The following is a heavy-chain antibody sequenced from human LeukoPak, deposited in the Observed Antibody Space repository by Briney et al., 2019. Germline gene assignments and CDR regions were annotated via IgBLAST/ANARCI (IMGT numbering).Heavy chain of an antibody. CDR1: GFTLSYYG. J-gene: IGHJ2*01. V-gene: IGHV3-33*01. CDR3: ARDADNSGSYWYFDL. CDR2: IWSDGSNE. D-gene: IGHD3-22*01. Sequence: GGSLRLSCAASGFTLSYYGMHWVRQAPGKGLEWVTLIWSDGSNENYADSVKGRFTISRDTSRNTLYLQTHSLRAEDTAVYYCARDADNSGSYWYFDLWGRGTQVTVSS.